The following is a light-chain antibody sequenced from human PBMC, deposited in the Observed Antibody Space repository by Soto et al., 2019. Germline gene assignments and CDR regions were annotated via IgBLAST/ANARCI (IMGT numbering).Light chain of an antibody. V-gene: IGKV3-20*01. Sequence: EIVLTQSPDTLSLSPGERATLSCRASQSVTAGYFAWYQQKPGQAPRLLMYETSSRTTANPDRFSGSGSGTDFTLTISRLEPEDFAVYYCQQYGDSPTFGQGTRVEIK. J-gene: IGKJ1*01. CDR3: QQYGDSPT. CDR1: QSVTAGY. CDR2: ETS.